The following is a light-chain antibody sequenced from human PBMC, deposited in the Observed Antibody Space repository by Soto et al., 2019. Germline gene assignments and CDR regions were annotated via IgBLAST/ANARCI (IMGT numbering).Light chain of an antibody. CDR1: SSDVGGYNF. J-gene: IGLJ3*02. Sequence: QSVLTQPRSVSGSPGQSVTISCTGTSSDVGGYNFVSWYQQHPGKAPKFMIYDVSKRPSGVPDRFSGSKSANTASLTISGLQAEDEAEYYCCSYVDTSAFVRFGGGTKLTVL. CDR2: DVS. V-gene: IGLV2-11*01. CDR3: CSYVDTSAFVR.